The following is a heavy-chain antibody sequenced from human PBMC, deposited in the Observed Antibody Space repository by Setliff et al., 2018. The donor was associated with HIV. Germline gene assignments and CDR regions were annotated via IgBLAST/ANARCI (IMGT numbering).Heavy chain of an antibody. CDR3: ARATYSGSPNPPQDY. CDR1: GYSFFSYS. Sequence: ASVKVSCKASGYSFFSYSITWVRQAPGQGLEWVGWINCYSGDSRFPEKLQGRITMTAYTSTSTAYMELRNLTSDDTAMYYCARATYSGSPNPPQDYWGQGTLVTVSS. V-gene: IGHV1-18*01. CDR2: INCYSGDS. D-gene: IGHD1-26*01. J-gene: IGHJ4*02.